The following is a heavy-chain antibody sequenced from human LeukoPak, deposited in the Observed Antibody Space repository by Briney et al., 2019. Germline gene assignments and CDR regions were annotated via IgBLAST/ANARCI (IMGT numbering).Heavy chain of an antibody. CDR1: GGSISSGSYY. D-gene: IGHD4-17*01. CDR3: AREYGKIDPTFDH. CDR2: IYFSGST. Sequence: PSETLSLTCTVSGGSISSGSYYWGWIRQPPGKGLEWIGSIYFSGSTYYNPSLKSRVTISIDTSKNQFFLRLSSVTAADTAMYYCAREYGKIDPTFDHWGQGTLVTVSS. V-gene: IGHV4-39*07. J-gene: IGHJ4*02.